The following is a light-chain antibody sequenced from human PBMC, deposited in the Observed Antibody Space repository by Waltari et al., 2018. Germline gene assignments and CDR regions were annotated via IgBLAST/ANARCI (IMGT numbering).Light chain of an antibody. V-gene: IGLV1-40*01. CDR2: GNS. CDR1: SSKIGAGYD. Sequence: QSILTQPPSVSGAPGQRVTISCTGSSSKIGAGYDLHWYQQLPGTAPRPLIYGNSNRPSRVPDRFSDSKSGTSGSLDITVLQAEDEADYYCQSYDNSLSGSGVFGGGTKLTVL. J-gene: IGLJ3*02. CDR3: QSYDNSLSGSGV.